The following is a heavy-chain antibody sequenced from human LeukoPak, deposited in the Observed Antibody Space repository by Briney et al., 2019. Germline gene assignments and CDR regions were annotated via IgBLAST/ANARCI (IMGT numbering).Heavy chain of an antibody. V-gene: IGHV3-30-3*01. CDR1: GFTFTTYA. CDR2: ISYDGSNE. D-gene: IGHD6-13*01. J-gene: IGHJ4*02. Sequence: GGSLRLSCAASGFTFTTYAMHWVRQAPGKGLEWVAFISYDGSNEYYADSVKGRFTISRDNSKNTLYLQMNSLRAEDTAVYYCARDPRGYSSSLNYWGQGTLVTVSS. CDR3: ARDPRGYSSSLNY.